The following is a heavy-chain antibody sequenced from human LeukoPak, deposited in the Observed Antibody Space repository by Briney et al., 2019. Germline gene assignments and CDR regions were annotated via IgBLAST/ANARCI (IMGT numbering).Heavy chain of an antibody. J-gene: IGHJ4*02. CDR2: IYSDNT. D-gene: IGHD4/OR15-4a*01. CDR3: ARRAGAYSHPYDY. V-gene: IGHV3-53*01. CDR1: GFPFSSNS. Sequence: PGGSLSLSCTVSGFPFSSNSMSWVRQAPGKGLEWVSFIYSDNTHYSDSVKGRFTISIDNSKNTLYLQMNSLRAEDTAVYYCARRAGAYSHPYDYWGQGTLVTVSS.